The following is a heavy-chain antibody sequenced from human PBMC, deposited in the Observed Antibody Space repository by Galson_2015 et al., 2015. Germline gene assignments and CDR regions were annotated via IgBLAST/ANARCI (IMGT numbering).Heavy chain of an antibody. D-gene: IGHD2-8*01. V-gene: IGHV4-31*03. J-gene: IGHJ6*03. CDR3: ASQYAIPDYYYYMDV. CDR2: IYYSGST. CDR1: GGSISSGGYY. Sequence: TLSLTCTVSGGSISSGGYYWSWIRQHPGKGLEWIGYIYYSGSTYYNPSLKSRVTISVDTSKNQFSLKLSSVTAADTAVYYCASQYAIPDYYYYMDVWGKGTTVTVSS.